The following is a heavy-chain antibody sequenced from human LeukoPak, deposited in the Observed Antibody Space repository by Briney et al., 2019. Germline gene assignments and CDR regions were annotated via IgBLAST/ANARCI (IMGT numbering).Heavy chain of an antibody. V-gene: IGHV3-21*01. Sequence: GGSLRLSCAASGFTFSSYSMNWVRQAPGKGLEWVSFISSSSSYIYYADSVKGRFTISRDNAKNSLYLQMNSLRAEDTAVYYCARDLAMGDSSGYYEPTGYSGQGTLVTVSS. D-gene: IGHD3-22*01. J-gene: IGHJ4*02. CDR1: GFTFSSYS. CDR2: ISSSSSYI. CDR3: ARDLAMGDSSGYYEPTGY.